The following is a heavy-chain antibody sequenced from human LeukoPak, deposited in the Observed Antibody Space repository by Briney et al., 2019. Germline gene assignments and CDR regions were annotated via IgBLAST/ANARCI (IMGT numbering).Heavy chain of an antibody. Sequence: PGRSLRLSCAASGFTFSSYGMHWVRQAPGKGLEWVAVISYDGSNKYYADSVKGRFTISRDNSKNTLYLQMNSLRAEDTAVYYCARDALGAREIGGGLDMWGQGTMVIVSS. CDR1: GFTFSSYG. J-gene: IGHJ3*02. D-gene: IGHD2-15*01. V-gene: IGHV3-30*03. CDR3: ARDALGAREIGGGLDM. CDR2: ISYDGSNK.